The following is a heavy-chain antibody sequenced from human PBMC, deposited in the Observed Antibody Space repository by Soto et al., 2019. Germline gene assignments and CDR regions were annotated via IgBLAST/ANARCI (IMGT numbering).Heavy chain of an antibody. D-gene: IGHD2-15*01. CDR3: ASPGVVVVADDAFDI. CDR2: INTDNGKT. Sequence: QVQLVQSGAEVKKPGASVKVSCKASGYTFSNYAIHWVRQAPGQRLEWMGWINTDNGKTKYSQEFQGRATITRDTSATTAYMELSGLRSEDTAVYYCASPGVVVVADDAFDIWGQGTMVTVSS. V-gene: IGHV1-3*04. CDR1: GYTFSNYA. J-gene: IGHJ3*02.